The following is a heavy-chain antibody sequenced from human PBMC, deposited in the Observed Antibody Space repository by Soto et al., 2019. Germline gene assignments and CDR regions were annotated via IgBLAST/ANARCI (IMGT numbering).Heavy chain of an antibody. D-gene: IGHD5-12*01. V-gene: IGHV1-46*01. J-gene: IGHJ3*02. Sequence: VKVSCKASGYTFTNYYMHWVRQAPGQGLEWMGIINPSGGTTTYAQKFQGRVTMTRDTSTSTVYMDLSSLRSEDTAVYYCVRDRGGYNSDAFDIWGQGTMVTVSS. CDR2: INPSGGTT. CDR3: VRDRGGYNSDAFDI. CDR1: GYTFTNYY.